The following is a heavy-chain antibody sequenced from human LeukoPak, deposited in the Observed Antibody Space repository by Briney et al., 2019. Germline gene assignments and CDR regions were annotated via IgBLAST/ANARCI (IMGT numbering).Heavy chain of an antibody. V-gene: IGHV3-30*04. CDR3: ANPIRQYGSGINWYFDL. CDR1: GFTFSSYA. J-gene: IGHJ2*01. D-gene: IGHD3-10*01. Sequence: GRSLRLSCAASGFTFSSYAMHWVRQAPGKGLEWVAVISYDGSNKYYADSVKGRFTISRDNSKNTLYLQMNSLRAEDTAVYYCANPIRQYGSGINWYFDLWGRGTLVTVSS. CDR2: ISYDGSNK.